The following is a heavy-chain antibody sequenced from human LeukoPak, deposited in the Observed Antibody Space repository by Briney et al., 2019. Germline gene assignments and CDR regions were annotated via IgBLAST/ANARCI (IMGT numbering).Heavy chain of an antibody. D-gene: IGHD2-2*01. Sequence: GGSLRLSCAASGFTVSSNDMSWVRQAPGKGLECISVIYSGGSTDYADSVKGRLTISRDNSKNTLYLQMNSLRAEDTAVYYCARVNALEVPAASYYYYYYMDVWGKGTTVTISS. V-gene: IGHV3-53*01. CDR2: IYSGGST. J-gene: IGHJ6*03. CDR1: GFTVSSND. CDR3: ARVNALEVPAASYYYYYYMDV.